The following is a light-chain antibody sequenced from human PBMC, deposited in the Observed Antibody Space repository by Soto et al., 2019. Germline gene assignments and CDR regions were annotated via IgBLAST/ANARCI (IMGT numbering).Light chain of an antibody. J-gene: IGKJ4*01. V-gene: IGKV3-20*01. Sequence: EFVLTQSPGTLSLSPGERATLSCRASQSVGSNSLAWYQQKPGQAPRILIYGASTRATGIPDRFSGSGSGTDFTLIISRLEPEDFAVYYCHQYGSSPPLTFGGGTKVEIK. CDR3: HQYGSSPPLT. CDR1: QSVGSNS. CDR2: GAS.